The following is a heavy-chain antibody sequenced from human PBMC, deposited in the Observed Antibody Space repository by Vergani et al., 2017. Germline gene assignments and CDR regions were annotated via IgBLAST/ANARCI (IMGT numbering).Heavy chain of an antibody. Sequence: EVQLLESGGNLIQPGGSLRLSCGASGFTFSSYAMTWVRLAPGKGLQWVSAISGSGGNTFYTDSVKGRFTISRDNAKNSLYLQMNSLRAEDTAVYYCARDKLWGPNCSSTSCYPSYYYYGMDVWGQGTTVTVSS. V-gene: IGHV3-23*01. CDR2: ISGSGGNT. D-gene: IGHD2-2*01. CDR1: GFTFSSYA. J-gene: IGHJ6*02. CDR3: ARDKLWGPNCSSTSCYPSYYYYGMDV.